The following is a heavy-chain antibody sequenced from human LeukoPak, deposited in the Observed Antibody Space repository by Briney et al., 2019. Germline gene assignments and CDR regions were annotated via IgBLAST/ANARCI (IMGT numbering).Heavy chain of an antibody. CDR2: IYPGDSDT. CDR3: ARTISSWADFDD. D-gene: IGHD6-13*01. Sequence: GESLKISCLGSGYSFPNYWIAWVRQMPGKGLEWMGIIYPGDSDTRYSPSFQGQVTISADKSISAAYLQWSSLKASDTAVYYCARTISSWADFDDWGQGTLVTVSS. V-gene: IGHV5-51*01. J-gene: IGHJ4*02. CDR1: GYSFPNYW.